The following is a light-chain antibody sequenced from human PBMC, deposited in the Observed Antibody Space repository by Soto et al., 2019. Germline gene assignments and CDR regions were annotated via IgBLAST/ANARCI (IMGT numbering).Light chain of an antibody. CDR2: AAS. Sequence: IQLTQSPSSLSASVGDRVTITCRASQGISSYLAWYQQKPGKAPKLLIYAASTLQSGVPSRFSGSGSGTDFTLPISRLQPEDFDNYFCQEYNKLPLTFGGGTRVEIK. V-gene: IGKV1-9*01. CDR3: QEYNKLPLT. CDR1: QGISSY. J-gene: IGKJ4*01.